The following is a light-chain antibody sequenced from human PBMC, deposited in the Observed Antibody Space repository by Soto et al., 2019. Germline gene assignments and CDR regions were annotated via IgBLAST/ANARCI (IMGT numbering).Light chain of an antibody. Sequence: SALTQPASVSGSPGQSITISCTGTSSDVGAYNYVSWYQQHPGKAPKLIIYEVSNRPSGVSNRFSGSKSANTASLTISGLQAEDEADYYCNSYTSSSARVFGGGTKLTVL. V-gene: IGLV2-14*01. CDR2: EVS. J-gene: IGLJ3*02. CDR3: NSYTSSSARV. CDR1: SSDVGAYNY.